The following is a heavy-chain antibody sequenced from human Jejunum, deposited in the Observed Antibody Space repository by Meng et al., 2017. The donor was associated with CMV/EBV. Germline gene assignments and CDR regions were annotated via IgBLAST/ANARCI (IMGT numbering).Heavy chain of an antibody. CDR3: GTLKYTSGFYGPAY. V-gene: IGHV7-4-1*02. CDR1: GYTFTHYP. Sequence: QVQLVQSGAEVKRPGASVKVSCKASGYTFTHYPIHWVRQAPGQGLEWMGWISTNTGNPTYAQGFTGRFVFSVDTSVSTAYLQISSLKAEDTAVYYCGTLKYTSGFYGPAYWGQGALVTVSS. J-gene: IGHJ4*02. D-gene: IGHD6-19*01. CDR2: ISTNTGNP.